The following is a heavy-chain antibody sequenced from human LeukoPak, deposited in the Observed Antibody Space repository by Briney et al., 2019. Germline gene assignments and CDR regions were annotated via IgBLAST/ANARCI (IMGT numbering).Heavy chain of an antibody. CDR2: IYTSGST. V-gene: IGHV4-61*02. D-gene: IGHD3-22*01. Sequence: SQTLSLNCTVSGGSISSGSYYWSWIRQPAGKGLEWIGRIYTSGSTNYNPSLKSRVTISVDTSKNQFSLKLSSVTAADTAVYYCARAGMYYYDSSGSYFSFDPWGQGTLVTVSS. CDR3: ARAGMYYYDSSGSYFSFDP. CDR1: GGSISSGSYY. J-gene: IGHJ5*02.